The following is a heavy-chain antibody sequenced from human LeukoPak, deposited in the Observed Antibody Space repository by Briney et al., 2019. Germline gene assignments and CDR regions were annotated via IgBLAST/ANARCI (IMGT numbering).Heavy chain of an antibody. Sequence: GGSLRLSRSASGFTLGDYAMIWVPPAPGQGVGGVGFIASKTYGGTAEYAASVKGRFTISRDDSKSIAYLQMNSLKTEDTAVYFCSRDQTPYYWGQGTLVTVSS. V-gene: IGHV3-49*04. CDR2: IASKTYGGTA. J-gene: IGHJ4*02. CDR3: SRDQTPYY. CDR1: GFTLGDYA.